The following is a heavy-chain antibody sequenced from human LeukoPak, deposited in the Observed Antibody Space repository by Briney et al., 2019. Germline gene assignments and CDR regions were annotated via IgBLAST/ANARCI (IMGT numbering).Heavy chain of an antibody. CDR3: ATEKDELLDS. CDR1: GYSLSELF. J-gene: IGHJ5*01. Sequence: GASVKVSCKVSGYSLSELFTRWVRQAPGKGLEWMGGFDPEDGEPMYAQKFQGRVTMTEDTSTDTAYMELRSLRSEDTAVYYCATEKDELLDSWGQGTLVTVSS. D-gene: IGHD1-1*01. CDR2: FDPEDGEP. V-gene: IGHV1-24*01.